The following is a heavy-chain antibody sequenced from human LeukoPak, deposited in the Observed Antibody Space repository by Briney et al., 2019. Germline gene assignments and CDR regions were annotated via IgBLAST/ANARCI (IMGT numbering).Heavy chain of an antibody. Sequence: PGGSLRLSCAVSGFTFDDYGMSWVRQAPGKGLEWVSGINRNGGTTGYADSVRGRFTISRDNAKNSLYLQMNSLRAEDTAVYYCARDYWNDGDGGDHWGQGTLVSVSS. V-gene: IGHV3-20*04. D-gene: IGHD1-1*01. CDR2: INRNGGTT. CDR1: GFTFDDYG. J-gene: IGHJ4*02. CDR3: ARDYWNDGDGGDH.